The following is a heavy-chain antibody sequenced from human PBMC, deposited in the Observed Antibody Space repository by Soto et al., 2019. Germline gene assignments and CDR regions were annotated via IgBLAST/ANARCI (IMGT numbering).Heavy chain of an antibody. J-gene: IGHJ5*02. CDR1: GGSISSYY. D-gene: IGHD2-2*01. V-gene: IGHV4-59*01. CDR3: ARAPREGYCISTSCYFNWFDP. CDR2: IYYSGST. Sequence: SETLSLTCTVSGGSISSYYWSWIRQPPGKGLEWIGYIYYSGSTNYNPSLKSRVTISVDTSKNQFSLKLSSVTAADTAVYYCARAPREGYCISTSCYFNWFDPWGQGTLVTVSS.